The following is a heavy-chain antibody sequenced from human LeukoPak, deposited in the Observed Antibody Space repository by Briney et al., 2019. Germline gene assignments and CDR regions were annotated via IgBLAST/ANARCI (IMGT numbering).Heavy chain of an antibody. J-gene: IGHJ6*03. CDR3: ARRVVLGVSYYYYYMDV. Sequence: SETLSLTCAVYGGSFSGYYWSWIRQPPGKGLEWIGEINHSGNTNYNLSLKSRVTISVDTSKNQFSLKLSSVTAADTAVYYCARRVVLGVSYYYYYMDVWGKGTTVTISS. CDR2: INHSGNT. D-gene: IGHD3-10*01. V-gene: IGHV4-34*01. CDR1: GGSFSGYY.